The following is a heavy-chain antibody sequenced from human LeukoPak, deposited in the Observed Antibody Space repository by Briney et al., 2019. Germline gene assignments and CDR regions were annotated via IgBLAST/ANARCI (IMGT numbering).Heavy chain of an antibody. J-gene: IGHJ6*03. Sequence: GASVKVSCKAPGYTFTSYEINWVRQATGQGLEWMGWMNPNSGNTGYAQKFQGRVAMTRNTSISTAYMELSSLRSEDTAVYYCARGRRGAARIYYYYYMDVWGKGTTVTVSS. CDR2: MNPNSGNT. CDR3: ARGRRGAARIYYYYYMDV. CDR1: GYTFTSYE. V-gene: IGHV1-8*01. D-gene: IGHD6-6*01.